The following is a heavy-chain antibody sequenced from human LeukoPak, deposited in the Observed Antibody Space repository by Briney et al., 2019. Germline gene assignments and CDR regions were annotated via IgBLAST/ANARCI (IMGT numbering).Heavy chain of an antibody. V-gene: IGHV1-2*02. CDR2: INPSSGRT. J-gene: IGHJ5*02. Sequence: ASVKVSCRASGYTFTAYFIYWVRQAPGQGLEWVGWINPSSGRTNSAQKFQGRVTMTRDTSISTAYMELSSLRSDDTAVYYCARAGPDLAVTANWFDPWGQGTLVAVSS. D-gene: IGHD2-21*02. CDR3: ARAGPDLAVTANWFDP. CDR1: GYTFTAYF.